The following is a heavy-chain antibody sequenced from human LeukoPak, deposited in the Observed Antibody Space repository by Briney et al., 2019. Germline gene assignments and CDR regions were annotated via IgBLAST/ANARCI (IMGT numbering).Heavy chain of an antibody. Sequence: GGSLRLSCAASGFTFSKYWMLWVRQAPGRGLEGVSRINTDGTVTTYADSVKGRFTVSRDNADNTMFLQMNSVRDEDTAVYYCATKQWLAPPPDSWGQGTPVTVSS. D-gene: IGHD6-19*01. CDR1: GFTFSKYW. CDR2: INTDGTVT. V-gene: IGHV3-74*01. CDR3: ATKQWLAPPPDS. J-gene: IGHJ4*02.